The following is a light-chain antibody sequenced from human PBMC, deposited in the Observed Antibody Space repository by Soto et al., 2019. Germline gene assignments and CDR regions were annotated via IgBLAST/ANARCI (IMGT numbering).Light chain of an antibody. Sequence: KVMTQSPATLSVSPGERAIFSCRASQSVDSKLAWYQQKPGQAPRLLIYDASTRATGIPARFSGSGSGTEFTLTISSLQSEDFAIYYCQQYYVWNTFGGGTKVEIK. CDR1: QSVDSK. V-gene: IGKV3D-15*01. CDR3: QQYYVWNT. J-gene: IGKJ4*01. CDR2: DAS.